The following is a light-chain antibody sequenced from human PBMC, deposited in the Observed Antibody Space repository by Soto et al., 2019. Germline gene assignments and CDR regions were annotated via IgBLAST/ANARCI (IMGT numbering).Light chain of an antibody. J-gene: IGKJ5*01. CDR1: QSVSSN. CDR3: QQYGSSEII. CDR2: GAS. Sequence: EIVMTQSPATLSVSPGERAHFSCRASQSVSSNLAWSQQKPGQAPRLLIDGASTRATGIPARFSGSGSGTEFTLTITRLEPEDCAVFYCQQYGSSEIIFGQGTRLE. V-gene: IGKV3-15*01.